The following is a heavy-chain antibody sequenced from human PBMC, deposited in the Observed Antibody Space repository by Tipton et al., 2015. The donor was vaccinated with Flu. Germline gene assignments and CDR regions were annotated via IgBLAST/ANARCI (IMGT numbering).Heavy chain of an antibody. J-gene: IGHJ5*02. CDR3: ARDRVGDYSGFDP. CDR1: GGSIRSYY. Sequence: TLSLTCTVSGGSIRSYYWSWIRQPAGKALEWVGRIYTSGTTKYNPSLKSRVTMSIDTSKNQFSLKLTSVTAADTAVYYCARDRVGDYSGFDPWGQGTLVTVSS. CDR2: IYTSGTT. D-gene: IGHD4-17*01. V-gene: IGHV4-4*07.